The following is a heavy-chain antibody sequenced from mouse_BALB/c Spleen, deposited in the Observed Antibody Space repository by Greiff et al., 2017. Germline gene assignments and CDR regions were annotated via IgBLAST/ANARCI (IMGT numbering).Heavy chain of an antibody. J-gene: IGHJ4*01. Sequence: VKLVESGPGLVQPSQSLSITCTVSGFSLTSYGVHWVRQSPGKGLEWLGVIWSGGSTDYNAAFISRLSISKDNSKSQVFFKMNSLQANDTAIYCCARKGGYDEVYAMDYWGQGTSVTVSS. V-gene: IGHV2-2*02. CDR1: GFSLTSYG. CDR3: ARKGGYDEVYAMDY. CDR2: IWSGGST. D-gene: IGHD2-14*01.